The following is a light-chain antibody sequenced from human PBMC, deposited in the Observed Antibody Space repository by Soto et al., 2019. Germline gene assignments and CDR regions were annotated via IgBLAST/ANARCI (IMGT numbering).Light chain of an antibody. V-gene: IGLV2-23*01. J-gene: IGLJ3*02. CDR2: EAT. CDR3: CSFASSSSLV. CDR1: SSDVGSYNL. Sequence: QSALTQPASVSGSPGQSITISCTGTSSDVGSYNLVSWYQQYPGKAPKLMIYEATKRPSGVSNRFSGSQSGNTASLTISGLQAEDESDYYCCSFASSSSLVFGGGTKLTVL.